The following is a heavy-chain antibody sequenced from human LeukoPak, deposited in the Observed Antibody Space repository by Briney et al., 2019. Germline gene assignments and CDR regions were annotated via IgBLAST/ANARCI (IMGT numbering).Heavy chain of an antibody. J-gene: IGHJ4*02. CDR1: GSTFSNHW. CDR3: ARDRIGGEEY. Sequence: GGSLRLSCAASGSTFSNHWMNWVRQAPGKGLEWVANIKEDGSEKDYVDSVKGRFNISRDNAKNSLYLQMSSLRAEDTAVYFCARDRIGGEEYWGQGTLVTVSS. D-gene: IGHD3-16*01. V-gene: IGHV3-7*01. CDR2: IKEDGSEK.